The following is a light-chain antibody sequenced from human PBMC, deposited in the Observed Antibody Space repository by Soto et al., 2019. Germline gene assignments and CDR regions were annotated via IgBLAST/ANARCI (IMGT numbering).Light chain of an antibody. V-gene: IGKV3-15*01. CDR3: QQYIKWPPGT. Sequence: VIAGCRATLSVSPGERATLSCRASQSVSTNVAWYQQKPGQAPRLLFYGSSTRATGIPARFSGSGSGTEFTLTISNLQSEDFAISSCQQYIKWPPGTFAQGTRPAIQ. CDR2: GSS. CDR1: QSVSTN. J-gene: IGKJ5*01.